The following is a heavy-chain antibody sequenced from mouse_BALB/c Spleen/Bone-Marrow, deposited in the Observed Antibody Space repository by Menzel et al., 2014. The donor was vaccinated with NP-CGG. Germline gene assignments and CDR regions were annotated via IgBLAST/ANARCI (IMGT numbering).Heavy chain of an antibody. Sequence: VQLQESGAELIKPGASVKISCKATGYTFSSYWIEWVKQRPGHGLEWIGEILPGSGITNYNEKFKGKATFTADTSSNAAYMQLGSLTSEDSAVYYCARSPYWGQGTLVTVSA. CDR1: GYTFSSYW. CDR3: ARSPY. J-gene: IGHJ3*01. V-gene: IGHV1-9*01. CDR2: ILPGSGIT.